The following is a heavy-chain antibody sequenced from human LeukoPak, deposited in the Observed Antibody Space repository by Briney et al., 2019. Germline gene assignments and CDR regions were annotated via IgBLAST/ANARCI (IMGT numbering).Heavy chain of an antibody. CDR2: IYHTGNT. Sequence: SETLSLTCSVSGYSISNDYYWGWIRQPPGKGLEWIGSIYHTGNTYNSPSFKSRVTISLDTSKNQFSLKLSSVTAADTAVYYCARGQFTWGYWGQGTLVTVSS. J-gene: IGHJ4*02. CDR3: ARGQFTWGY. V-gene: IGHV4-38-2*02. CDR1: GYSISNDYY. D-gene: IGHD3-16*01.